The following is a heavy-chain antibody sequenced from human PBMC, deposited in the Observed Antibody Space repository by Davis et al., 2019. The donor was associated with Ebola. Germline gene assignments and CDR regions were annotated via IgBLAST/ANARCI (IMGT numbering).Heavy chain of an antibody. Sequence: MPSETLSLTCAVYGGSFSGYYWSWIRQPPGKGLEWIGEINHSGSTNYNPSLKSRVTISVDTSKNQFSLKLSSVTAADTAVYYCARDHSGYDRPGRYYYGMDVWGQGTTVTVSS. CDR2: INHSGST. CDR1: GGSFSGYY. D-gene: IGHD5-12*01. J-gene: IGHJ6*02. V-gene: IGHV4-34*01. CDR3: ARDHSGYDRPGRYYYGMDV.